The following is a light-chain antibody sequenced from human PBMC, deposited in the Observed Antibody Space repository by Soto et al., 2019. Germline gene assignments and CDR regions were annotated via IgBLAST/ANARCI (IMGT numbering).Light chain of an antibody. CDR1: QSISNY. V-gene: IGKV1-39*01. CDR2: AAS. J-gene: IGKJ1*01. CDR3: QQSYSTPWT. Sequence: DIQMTQSPSSLSASVGDRVTITCRASQSISNYLNSYQQKPGKAPKLLIYAASSLQSGVPSRFSGSGSGTDFTLTISSLQPEDFATYYCQQSYSTPWTFGQGTKVEFK.